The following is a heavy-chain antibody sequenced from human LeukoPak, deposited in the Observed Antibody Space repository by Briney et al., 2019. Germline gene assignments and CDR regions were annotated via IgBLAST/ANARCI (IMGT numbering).Heavy chain of an antibody. J-gene: IGHJ4*02. V-gene: IGHV5-51*01. CDR3: ARFRGGDY. CDR1: GSSIANYW. CDR2: IYPADSDN. D-gene: IGHD3-16*01. Sequence: PGSSLKISCKGSGSSIANYWIGWGRQMPGKGLEWMGVIYPADSDNRYSPSFQGQVTISADKSINTACLQWSSPKASDSAMYYCARFRGGDYWGQGTLVTVSS.